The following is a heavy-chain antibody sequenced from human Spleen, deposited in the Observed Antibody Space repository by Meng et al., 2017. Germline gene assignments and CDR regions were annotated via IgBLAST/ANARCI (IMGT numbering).Heavy chain of an antibody. CDR3: ATYYSGSGSYYTNWFDP. V-gene: IGHV3-7*01. J-gene: IGHJ5*02. D-gene: IGHD3-10*01. Sequence: GGSLRLSCAASGFTFSSYWMSWVRQALGKGLEWVANINQDGNKKNYVDSVKGRFTISRDNAKNSLYLQLNSLRAEDTAVYYCATYYSGSGSYYTNWFDPGAREPWSPSPQ. CDR2: INQDGNKK. CDR1: GFTFSSYW.